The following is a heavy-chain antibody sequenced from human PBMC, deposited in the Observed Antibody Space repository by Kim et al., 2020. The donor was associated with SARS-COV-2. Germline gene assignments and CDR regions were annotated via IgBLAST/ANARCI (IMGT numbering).Heavy chain of an antibody. D-gene: IGHD3-22*01. CDR3: ARGLGITMIDDGMDV. Sequence: QKFQGRVTMTRNTSISTAYMELSSLRSEDTAVYYCARGLGITMIDDGMDVWGQGTTVTVSS. V-gene: IGHV1-8*01. J-gene: IGHJ6*02.